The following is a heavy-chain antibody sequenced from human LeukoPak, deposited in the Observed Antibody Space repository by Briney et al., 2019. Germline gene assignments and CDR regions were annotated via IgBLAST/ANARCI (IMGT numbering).Heavy chain of an antibody. D-gene: IGHD3-22*01. V-gene: IGHV4-59*08. CDR3: ARRVIVSDHPGGWFDP. CDR1: GGSISSYY. J-gene: IGHJ5*02. CDR2: IYYSGST. Sequence: PSETLSLTCTVSGGSISSYYWSWIRQPPGKGLEWIGYIYYSGSTNYNPSLKSRVTISVDTSKNRFSLKLSSVTAADTAVYYCARRVIVSDHPGGWFDPWGQGTLVTVSS.